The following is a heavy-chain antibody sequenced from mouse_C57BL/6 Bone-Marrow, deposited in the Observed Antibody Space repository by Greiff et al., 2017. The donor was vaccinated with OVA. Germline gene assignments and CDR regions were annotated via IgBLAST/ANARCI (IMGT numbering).Heavy chain of an antibody. CDR2: IDPSDSYT. CDR3: ARGGSSYDAMDD. V-gene: IGHV1-69*01. D-gene: IGHD1-1*01. Sequence: VQLQQPGAELVMPGASVKLSCKASGYTFTSYWMHWVKQRPGQGLEWIGEIDPSDSYTNYNQKFKGKSTLTVDKSSSTAYLRLSSLTSEDSAVYYCARGGSSYDAMDDWGQGTSVTVSS. CDR1: GYTFTSYW. J-gene: IGHJ4*01.